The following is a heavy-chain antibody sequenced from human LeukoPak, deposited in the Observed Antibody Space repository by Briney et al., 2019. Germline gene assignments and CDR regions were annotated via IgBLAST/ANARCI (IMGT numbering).Heavy chain of an antibody. Sequence: PSETLSLTCTVSGGSISRYYRSWIRQPAGKGLEWIGRVYISGSTDYNPSLKSRLSMSIDTSKNQFSLNLNSVTAADTAVYYCARAPEDSWYDFDYWGQGTLVTVSS. J-gene: IGHJ4*02. D-gene: IGHD6-13*01. CDR1: GGSISRYY. CDR2: VYISGST. V-gene: IGHV4-4*07. CDR3: ARAPEDSWYDFDY.